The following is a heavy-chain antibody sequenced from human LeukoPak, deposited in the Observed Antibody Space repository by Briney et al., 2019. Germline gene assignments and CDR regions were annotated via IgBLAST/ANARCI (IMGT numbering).Heavy chain of an antibody. CDR2: ISYDGSHK. J-gene: IGHJ4*02. Sequence: GGSLRLSCAASRFTFSTYGMHWVRQAPGKGLDWMAYISYDGSHKYYADSVKGRFTISRDSSKNTLFLQMNSLRAEDMAVYYCAKDSQDYGLDYWGQGTLVTVSS. CDR3: AKDSQDYGLDY. V-gene: IGHV3-30*18. CDR1: RFTFSTYG. D-gene: IGHD4-17*01.